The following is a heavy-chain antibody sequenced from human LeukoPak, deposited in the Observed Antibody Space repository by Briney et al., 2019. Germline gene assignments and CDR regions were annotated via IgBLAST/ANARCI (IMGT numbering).Heavy chain of an antibody. CDR2: IYYSGST. J-gene: IGHJ4*02. CDR1: GGSISSYY. Sequence: SETLSLTCTVSGGSISSYYWSWIRQPPGKGLEWIGYIYYSGSTNYNPSLKSRVTISVDTSKNQFSLKLSSVTAADTAVYYCAKQEGQHCGGDCPLGYWGQGTLVTVSS. D-gene: IGHD2-21*01. V-gene: IGHV4-59*01. CDR3: AKQEGQHCGGDCPLGY.